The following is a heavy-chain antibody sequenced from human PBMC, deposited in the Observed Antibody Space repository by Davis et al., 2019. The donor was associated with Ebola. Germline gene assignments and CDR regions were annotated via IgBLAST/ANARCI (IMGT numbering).Heavy chain of an antibody. CDR1: GGSFSGYY. J-gene: IGHJ6*02. CDR3: ARETTGSEVDYGMDV. V-gene: IGHV4-34*01. D-gene: IGHD4-11*01. CDR2: INHSGST. Sequence: MPSETLSLTCAVYGGSFSGYYWSWIRQPPGKGLEWIGEINHSGSTNYNPSLKSRVTISVDTSKNQFSLKLSSVTAADTAVYYCARETTGSEVDYGMDVWGQGTTVTVSS.